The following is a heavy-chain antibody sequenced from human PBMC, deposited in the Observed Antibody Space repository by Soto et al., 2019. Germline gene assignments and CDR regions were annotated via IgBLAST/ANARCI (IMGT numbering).Heavy chain of an antibody. J-gene: IGHJ4*02. V-gene: IGHV4-59*01. D-gene: IGHD2-2*01. CDR1: GGSINSYY. CDR2: IYSSGST. CDR3: ARAGLPATAFDD. Sequence: SETLSLTCTVSGGSINSYYWSWVRQPPGKGLEWIGYIYSSGSTIYNPSLKSRVTISVDTSKNQFSLRLSSVTAADTAVYYWARAGLPATAFDDWGQGTRVTVSS.